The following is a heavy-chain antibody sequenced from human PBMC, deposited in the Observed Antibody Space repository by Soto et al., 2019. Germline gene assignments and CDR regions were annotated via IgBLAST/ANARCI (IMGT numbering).Heavy chain of an antibody. CDR2: INPNSGNI. CDR1: GNTFTSSD. CDR3: ARGRASGSYYLLDY. J-gene: IGHJ4*02. Sequence: ASVKVSCKASGNTFTSSDINCVRQATGHGLEWMGWINPNSGNIGYAQKFQGRVTMTRDTAIRTAYMEVSRLRSDDTAVYYCARGRASGSYYLLDYWGQGTLVTVSS. V-gene: IGHV1-8*01. D-gene: IGHD3-10*01.